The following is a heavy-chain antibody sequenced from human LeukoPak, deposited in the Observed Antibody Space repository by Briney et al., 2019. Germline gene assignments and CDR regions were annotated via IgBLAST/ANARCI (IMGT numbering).Heavy chain of an antibody. CDR2: ISSRTSNI. J-gene: IGHJ4*02. D-gene: IGHD2-21*02. CDR3: ARNDFDFDY. V-gene: IGHV3-69-1*01. CDR1: GFTFSDHY. Sequence: PGGSLRLSCAASGFTFSDHYMDWVRQAPGKGLEWVSSISSRTSNIYYAGSVKGRFTISRDNAKNSLYLQMNSLRAEDTAVYYCARNDFDFDYWGQGTLVTVSS.